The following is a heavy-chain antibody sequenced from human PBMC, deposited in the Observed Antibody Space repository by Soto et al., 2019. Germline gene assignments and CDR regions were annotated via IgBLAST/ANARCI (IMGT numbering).Heavy chain of an antibody. Sequence: SQTLSLTCAISGDSVSSNSAAWNWIRQSPSRGLEWLGRTYYRSKWYNDYAVSVKSRITINPDTSKNQFSLQLNSVTPEDTAVYYCARGYSSSWYRLYYYYYGMDVWGQGTTVTVSS. V-gene: IGHV6-1*01. CDR3: ARGYSSSWYRLYYYYYGMDV. J-gene: IGHJ6*02. D-gene: IGHD6-13*01. CDR1: GDSVSSNSAA. CDR2: TYYRSKWYN.